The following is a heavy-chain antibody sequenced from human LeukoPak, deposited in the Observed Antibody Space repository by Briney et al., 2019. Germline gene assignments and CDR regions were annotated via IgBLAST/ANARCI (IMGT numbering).Heavy chain of an antibody. CDR1: GFTFSSYW. V-gene: IGHV3-74*01. Sequence: GGSLRLSCAASGFTFSSYWMHWVRQAPGKGLVWVSRINSDGSSTSYADSVKGRFTISRDNAKNTLYLQKNSLRAEDTAVYYCARDEGFWSGTAFYGMDVWGQGTTVTVSS. J-gene: IGHJ6*02. D-gene: IGHD1-14*01. CDR2: INSDGSST. CDR3: ARDEGFWSGTAFYGMDV.